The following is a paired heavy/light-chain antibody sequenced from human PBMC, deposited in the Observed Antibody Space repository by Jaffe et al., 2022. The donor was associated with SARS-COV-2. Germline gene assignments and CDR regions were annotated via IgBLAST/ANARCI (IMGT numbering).Heavy chain of an antibody. J-gene: IGHJ3*01. CDR1: GFTFHNAW. CDR2: IKSKSDGGTT. CDR3: TTLAAAVYVFDF. Sequence: EVQLVESGGGLVKPGGSLRLSCAVSGFTFHNAWMSWVRQAPGKGLEWIGRIKSKSDGGTTDYAATVTGRFTISRDDSKNTLYLDMSSLKTEDTAVYFCTTLAAAVYVFDFWGQGTMVTVSS. D-gene: IGHD6-13*01. V-gene: IGHV3-15*01.
Light chain of an antibody. Sequence: QSVLTQPPSASGPPGQRVTISCSGASSNIGRNYVYWYQQLPGTAPKLLIYKNDQRPSGVPDRFSGSKSGTSASLAIGGLRSEDEADYYCATWDSSLSVHYVFGTGTKVTVL. J-gene: IGLJ1*01. V-gene: IGLV1-47*01. CDR2: KND. CDR3: ATWDSSLSVHYV. CDR1: SSNIGRNY.